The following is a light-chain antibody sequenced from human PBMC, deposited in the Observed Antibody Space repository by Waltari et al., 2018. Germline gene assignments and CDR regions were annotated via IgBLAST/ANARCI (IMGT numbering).Light chain of an antibody. CDR2: WAS. CDR1: QSVLYSSNNKNY. V-gene: IGKV4-1*01. J-gene: IGKJ5*01. CDR3: QQYYSGPFT. Sequence: DIVMTQSPDSLAVSLGERATINCKSSQSVLYSSNNKNYLAWYQQKPGQPPKLLIYWASTRESGVPDRFTGSGSGTDVTLTISSLQAEDVAVYYCQQYYSGPFTFGQGTRLEIK.